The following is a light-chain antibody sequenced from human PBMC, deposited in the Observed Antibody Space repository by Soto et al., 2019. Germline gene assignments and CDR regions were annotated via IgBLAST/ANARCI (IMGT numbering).Light chain of an antibody. CDR2: EVR. CDR3: SAYTSRSTLV. J-gene: IGLJ2*01. Sequence: QSVLTQPASVSGSPGQSITISCCGTSRDIGAYNLVSWYQQPPGKAPKLLIYEVRNRPSGISYRFSGSKSGTTASLTISSLLPEDEADYYCSAYTSRSTLVFGGGTKLTVL. CDR1: SRDIGAYNL. V-gene: IGLV2-14*01.